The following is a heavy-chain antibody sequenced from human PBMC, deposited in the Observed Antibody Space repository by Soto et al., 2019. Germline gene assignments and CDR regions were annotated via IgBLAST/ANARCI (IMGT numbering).Heavy chain of an antibody. Sequence: SVKVSCKASGGTFSSYAISWVRQAPGQGLEWMGGIIPIFGTANYAQKFQGRVTITADESTSTAYMELSSLRSEDTAVYYCARDRADYDYSNFYYYYGMDVWGQGTTVTVSS. CDR3: ARDRADYDYSNFYYYYGMDV. J-gene: IGHJ6*02. CDR1: GGTFSSYA. V-gene: IGHV1-69*13. D-gene: IGHD4-4*01. CDR2: IIPIFGTA.